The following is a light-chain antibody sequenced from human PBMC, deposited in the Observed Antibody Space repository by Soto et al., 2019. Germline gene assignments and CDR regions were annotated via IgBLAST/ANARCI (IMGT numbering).Light chain of an antibody. J-gene: IGLJ1*01. CDR3: SLYTSATTYV. CDR1: SSDVGAYNY. V-gene: IGLV2-14*01. Sequence: QSVLTQPASVSGSPGQSITISCTGTSSDVGAYNYDSWYQQYPGEAPRVIIYDVSHRPAGVSNRFSGSKSGNTASLTISGLQTQDEADYYCSLYTSATTYVFGTGTKVTVL. CDR2: DVS.